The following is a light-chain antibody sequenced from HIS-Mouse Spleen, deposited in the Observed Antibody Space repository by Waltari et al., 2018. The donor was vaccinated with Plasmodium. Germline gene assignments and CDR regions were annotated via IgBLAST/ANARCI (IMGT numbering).Light chain of an antibody. J-gene: IGKJ1*01. CDR2: GAS. CDR1: QSVSSN. V-gene: IGKV3-15*01. CDR3: QQYNNWPRGT. Sequence: ELVMTQSPATLSVSPGERATLSCRDSQSVSSNLAWYQQKPGQAPRLLIYGASTRATGIPARFSGSGSGTEFTLTISSMQSEDFAVYYCQQYNNWPRGTFGQGTKVEIK.